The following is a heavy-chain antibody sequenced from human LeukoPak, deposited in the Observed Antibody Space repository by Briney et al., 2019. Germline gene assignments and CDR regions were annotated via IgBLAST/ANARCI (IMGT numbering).Heavy chain of an antibody. Sequence: GGSLRLSCAASGYTVSSNYMSWVRQAPGKGLEWVSLIYSGGNTYYADSVKGRFTISRDNSKNTLFLQMNSLRAGDTAVCYCARGTVTMVDYWGQGTLVTVSS. D-gene: IGHD3-10*01. CDR3: ARGTVTMVDY. CDR1: GYTVSSNY. V-gene: IGHV3-53*01. J-gene: IGHJ4*02. CDR2: IYSGGNT.